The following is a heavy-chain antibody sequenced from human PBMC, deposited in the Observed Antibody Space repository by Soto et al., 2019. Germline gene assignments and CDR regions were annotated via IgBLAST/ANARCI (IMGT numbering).Heavy chain of an antibody. CDR3: ARGYTGYCSGGTCYWFDP. J-gene: IGHJ5*02. V-gene: IGHV3-7*01. CDR2: INQHGSET. D-gene: IGHD2-15*01. Sequence: GGSLRLSCATSGFTSTIYWMNWVRQAPGKGLEWVANINQHGSETHYVDSVKGRFTISRDNARNSLYLQMNSLRPEDTAVYYCARGYTGYCSGGTCYWFDPWGQGTLVTVSS. CDR1: GFTSTIYW.